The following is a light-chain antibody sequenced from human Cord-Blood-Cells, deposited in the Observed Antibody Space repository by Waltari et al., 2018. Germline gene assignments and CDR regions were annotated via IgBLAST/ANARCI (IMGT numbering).Light chain of an antibody. V-gene: IGKV3-11*01. Sequence: EIVLTQSPATLSLSPGERATVSCRASQSVSSYLAWYQQKPGQAPRLLIYDASNRATGIPARFSGSGSGTDFTLTISRLEPEDFAVYYCQQRSNWPLTFGGGTKVEIK. CDR3: QQRSNWPLT. CDR2: DAS. CDR1: QSVSSY. J-gene: IGKJ4*01.